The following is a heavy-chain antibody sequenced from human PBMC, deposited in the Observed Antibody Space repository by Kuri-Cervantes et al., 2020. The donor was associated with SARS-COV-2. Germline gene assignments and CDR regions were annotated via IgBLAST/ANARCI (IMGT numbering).Heavy chain of an antibody. J-gene: IGHJ6*03. V-gene: IGHV1-69*06. CDR3: AREKGENYYYYYYMDF. CDR1: GGTFGSYG. Sequence: SVKVSCKASGGTFGSYGFSWVRQAPGQGLEWMGRIIPFFGTANYAQKFQDRVTITADKSTSTAYMELSSLRSEDTAVYYCAREKGENYYYYYYMDFWGKGTTVTVSS. CDR2: IIPFFGTA.